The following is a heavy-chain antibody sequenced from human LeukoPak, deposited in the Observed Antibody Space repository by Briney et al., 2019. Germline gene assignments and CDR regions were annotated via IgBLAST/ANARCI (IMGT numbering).Heavy chain of an antibody. Sequence: PGGSLRLSCAASGFTVSSNYMSWVRQAPGKGLEWVSAISGSGGSTYYADSVKGRFTISRDNSKNTLYLQMNSLRAEDTAVYYCAKARYYDSSGYYFPVNYWGQGTLVTVSS. CDR2: ISGSGGST. CDR3: AKARYYDSSGYYFPVNY. J-gene: IGHJ4*02. D-gene: IGHD3-22*01. CDR1: GFTVSSNY. V-gene: IGHV3-23*01.